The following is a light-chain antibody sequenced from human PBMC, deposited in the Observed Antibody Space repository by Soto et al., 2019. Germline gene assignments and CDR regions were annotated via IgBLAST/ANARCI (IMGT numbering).Light chain of an antibody. J-gene: IGKJ4*01. CDR1: QDINGW. CDR2: AAS. V-gene: IGKV1D-12*01. CDR3: QQAYSVPLT. Sequence: DIQMTQSPSSVSASVGDRVTITCRASQDINGWLAWYQQKPGNAPNLLIYAASSLQSGVPSRFSGSGYGTDFTLTISSLQPEDFATYYCQQAYSVPLTFGGGTKVEIK.